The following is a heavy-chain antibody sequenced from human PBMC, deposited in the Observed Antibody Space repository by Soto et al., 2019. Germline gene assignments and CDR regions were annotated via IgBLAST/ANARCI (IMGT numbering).Heavy chain of an antibody. CDR2: IIPIFGTA. D-gene: IGHD2-2*01. J-gene: IGHJ5*02. V-gene: IGHV1-69*12. CDR1: GGTFSSYA. CDR3: ARYCISTSCSQSGTNWFDP. Sequence: QVQLVQSGAEVKKPGSSVKVSCKASGGTFSSYAISWVRQAPGQGLEWMGGIIPIFGTANYAQKFQGRVTITADESTSTAYMELSSLRSEDTAVYYCARYCISTSCSQSGTNWFDPWGQGTLVTVSS.